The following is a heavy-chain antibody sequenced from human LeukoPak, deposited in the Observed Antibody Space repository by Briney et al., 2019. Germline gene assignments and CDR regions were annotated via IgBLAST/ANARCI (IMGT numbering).Heavy chain of an antibody. J-gene: IGHJ6*02. CDR2: IYTSGST. Sequence: PSETLSLTCTVSGGSISSGSYYWSWIRQPAGKGLEWIGRIYTSGSTNYNPSLKSRVTISVDTSKNQFSLKLSSVTAADTAVYYCARDHSSGYYYYGMDVWGQGTTVTVSS. V-gene: IGHV4-61*02. CDR3: ARDHSSGYYYYGMDV. D-gene: IGHD6-19*01. CDR1: GGSISSGSYY.